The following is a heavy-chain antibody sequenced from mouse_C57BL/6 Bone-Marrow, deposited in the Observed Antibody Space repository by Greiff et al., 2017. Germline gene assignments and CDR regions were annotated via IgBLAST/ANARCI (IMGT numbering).Heavy chain of an antibody. CDR2: ISSGSSTI. Sequence: EVKLMESGGGLVKPGGSLKLSCAASGFTFSDYGMHWVRQAPEKGLEWVAYISSGSSTIYYADTVKGRFTISRDNAKNTLFLQMTSLRSEDTAMYYCARRYGNYVMDYWGQGTSVTVSS. CDR3: ARRYGNYVMDY. J-gene: IGHJ4*01. D-gene: IGHD2-1*01. CDR1: GFTFSDYG. V-gene: IGHV5-17*01.